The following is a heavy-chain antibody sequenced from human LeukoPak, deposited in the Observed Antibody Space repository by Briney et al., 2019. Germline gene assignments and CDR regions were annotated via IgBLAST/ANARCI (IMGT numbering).Heavy chain of an antibody. D-gene: IGHD3-10*01. CDR3: ARGRFTLVRGLIIANWFDP. CDR2: IYYSGSP. V-gene: IGHV4-31*03. CDR1: GGSISSSGYY. Sequence: PSETLSLTCTVSGGSISSSGYYWSWIRQHPEKGLEWIVYIYYSGSPYYNPSLKSRVTISADTSKNQFSLRLTSVTAADTAVYYCARGRFTLVRGLIIANWFDPWGQGALVTVSS. J-gene: IGHJ5*02.